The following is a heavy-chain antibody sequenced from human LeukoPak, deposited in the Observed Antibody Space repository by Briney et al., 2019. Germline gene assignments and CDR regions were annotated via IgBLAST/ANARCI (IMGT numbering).Heavy chain of an antibody. CDR3: ASHGSRRDFDY. V-gene: IGHV4-59*11. CDR1: GGSISSHY. D-gene: IGHD3-10*01. J-gene: IGHJ4*02. Sequence: SETLSLTCTVSGGSISSHYWSWIRQPPGKGLEWIGYIYYSGSTNYNPSLKSRVTIPVDTSKNQLSLRLSSVTAADTAVYYCASHGSRRDFDYWGQGTLVTVSS. CDR2: IYYSGST.